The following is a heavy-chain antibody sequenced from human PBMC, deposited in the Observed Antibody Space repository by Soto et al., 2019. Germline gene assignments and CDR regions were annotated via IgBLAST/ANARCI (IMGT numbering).Heavy chain of an antibody. CDR1: GGSISSSNW. J-gene: IGHJ5*02. Sequence: SETLSLTCAVSGGSISSSNWWSWVRQPPGKGLEWIGEIYHSGSTNYNPSLKSRVTISVDKSKNQFSLKLSSVTAADTAVYYCARDPGDSSSSGIVWFDPWGQGTLVTVS. V-gene: IGHV4-4*02. D-gene: IGHD6-6*01. CDR3: ARDPGDSSSSGIVWFDP. CDR2: IYHSGST.